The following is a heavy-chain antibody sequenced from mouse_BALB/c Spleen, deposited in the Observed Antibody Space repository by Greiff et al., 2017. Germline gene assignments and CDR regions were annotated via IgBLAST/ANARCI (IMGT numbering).Heavy chain of an antibody. Sequence: QVQLKESGPELVRPGVSVKISCKGSGYTFTDYAMHWVKQSHAKSLEWIGVISTYYGNTNYNQKFKGKATMTVDKSSSTAYMELARLTSEDSAIYYCARSIPKDYYAMDYWGQGTSVTVSS. CDR1: GYTFTDYA. CDR3: ARSIPKDYYAMDY. V-gene: IGHV1-67*01. CDR2: ISTYYGNT. D-gene: IGHD5-1-1*01. J-gene: IGHJ4*01.